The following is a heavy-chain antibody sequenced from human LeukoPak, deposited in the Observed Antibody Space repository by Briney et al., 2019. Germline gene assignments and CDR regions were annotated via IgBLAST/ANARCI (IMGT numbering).Heavy chain of an antibody. Sequence: GGSLRLSCAASGFTFSSYAMSWVRQAPGKGLEWVSAISGSGGSTYYADSVKGRFTISRDNSKNTLYLQMNSLRAEDTAVYYCAKHAFGATLDPQYYFDHWGQGTLVTVSS. V-gene: IGHV3-23*01. J-gene: IGHJ4*02. CDR3: AKHAFGATLDPQYYFDH. D-gene: IGHD2-15*01. CDR1: GFTFSSYA. CDR2: ISGSGGST.